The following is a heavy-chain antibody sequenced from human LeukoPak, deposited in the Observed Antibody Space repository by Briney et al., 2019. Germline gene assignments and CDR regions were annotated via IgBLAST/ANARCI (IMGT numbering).Heavy chain of an antibody. J-gene: IGHJ6*03. CDR1: GFTFSSYG. CDR2: IWYDGSNK. D-gene: IGHD6-19*01. Sequence: GRSLRLSCAASGFTFSSYGMHWVRQAPGKGLEWVAVIWYDGSNKYYADSVKGRFTISRDNSKNTLYLQMNSLRAEDTAVYYCARDREYSSGWYGYYYYMDVWGKGTTVTVSS. V-gene: IGHV3-33*01. CDR3: ARDREYSSGWYGYYYYMDV.